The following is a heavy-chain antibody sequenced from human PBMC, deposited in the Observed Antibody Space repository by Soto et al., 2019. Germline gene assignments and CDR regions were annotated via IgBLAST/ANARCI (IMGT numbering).Heavy chain of an antibody. CDR2: IRSKANSYAT. J-gene: IGHJ4*02. Sequence: EVQLVESGGGLVQPGGSLKLSCAASGFAFIDSAMHWVRQASGKGLEWVGRIRSKANSYATAYAASVKGRFTISRDDSKNTLYLQMNSLRAEDTAVYYCAKAIAVAGFDYWGQGTLVTVSS. D-gene: IGHD6-19*01. CDR1: GFAFIDSA. CDR3: AKAIAVAGFDY. V-gene: IGHV3-73*02.